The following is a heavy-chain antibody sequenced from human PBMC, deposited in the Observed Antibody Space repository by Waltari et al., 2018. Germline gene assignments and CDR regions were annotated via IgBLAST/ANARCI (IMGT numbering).Heavy chain of an antibody. CDR2: VHHSGST. D-gene: IGHD6-19*01. V-gene: IGHV4-4*02. Sequence: QVQLKESGPGLVTPSETLSLACDVSGGSFSSNDWWSWVRQPPGKGLEWIGEVHHSGSTKYNPSLNSRVVMSVDTSKNQISLTMKSVTAADTAVYYCARGFAGWPFDYWGPGTLVIVAS. CDR1: GGSFSSNDW. J-gene: IGHJ4*02. CDR3: ARGFAGWPFDY.